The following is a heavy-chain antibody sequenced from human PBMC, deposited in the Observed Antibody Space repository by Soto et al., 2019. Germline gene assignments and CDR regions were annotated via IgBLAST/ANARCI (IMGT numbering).Heavy chain of an antibody. CDR1: GFTFSSYV. CDR2: ISYDGSNK. Sequence: GGSLRLSCAASGFTFSSYVMHWVRQAPGKGLEWVAVISYDGSNKYYADSVKGRFTISRDNSKNTLYLQMNSLRAEDTAVYYCAKDGVFLEYCSGGSCVYYFDYWGQGTLVTVS. J-gene: IGHJ4*01. D-gene: IGHD2-15*01. V-gene: IGHV3-30*18. CDR3: AKDGVFLEYCSGGSCVYYFDY.